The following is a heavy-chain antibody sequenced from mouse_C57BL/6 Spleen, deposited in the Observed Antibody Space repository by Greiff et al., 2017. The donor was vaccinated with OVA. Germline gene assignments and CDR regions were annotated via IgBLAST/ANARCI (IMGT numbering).Heavy chain of an antibody. J-gene: IGHJ1*03. CDR3: ASDEIYYAGYFDD. Sequence: QVQLQQPGTELVKPGASVKLSCKASGYTFTSYWMHWVKQRPGQGLEWIGNINPSNGGTNYNEKFKSKATLTVDKSSSTAYMQLSSLTSEDSAVYDGASDEIYYAGYFDDWGTGTTVTVSS. CDR2: INPSNGGT. D-gene: IGHD2-1*01. V-gene: IGHV1-53*01. CDR1: GYTFTSYW.